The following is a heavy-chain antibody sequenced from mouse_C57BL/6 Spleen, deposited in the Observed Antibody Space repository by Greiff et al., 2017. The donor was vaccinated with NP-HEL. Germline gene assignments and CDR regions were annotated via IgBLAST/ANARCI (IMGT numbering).Heavy chain of an antibody. Sequence: EVQLQQSGPELVKPGASVKISCKASGYSFTGYYMNWVKQSPEKSLEWIGEINPSTGGTTYNQKFKAKATLTVDKSSSTAYMQLKSLTSEDSAVYYCASSDYYGKVPNHFDYWGQGTTLTVSS. J-gene: IGHJ2*01. D-gene: IGHD1-1*01. CDR2: INPSTGGT. V-gene: IGHV1-42*01. CDR3: ASSDYYGKVPNHFDY. CDR1: GYSFTGYY.